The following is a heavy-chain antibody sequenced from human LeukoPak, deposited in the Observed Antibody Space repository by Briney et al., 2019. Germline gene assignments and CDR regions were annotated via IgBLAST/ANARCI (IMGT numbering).Heavy chain of an antibody. CDR1: GGSISSYY. J-gene: IGHJ4*02. V-gene: IGHV4-59*01. D-gene: IGHD1-26*01. CDR2: IYYSGST. Sequence: SETLSLTCTGSGGSISSYYWSWIRQPPGKGLEWIGYIYYSGSTNYNPSLKSRVTISVDTTKNQYSLELSSVTAADTAVYYCARGGRYYGYWGQGPLVIVSS. CDR3: ARGGRYYGY.